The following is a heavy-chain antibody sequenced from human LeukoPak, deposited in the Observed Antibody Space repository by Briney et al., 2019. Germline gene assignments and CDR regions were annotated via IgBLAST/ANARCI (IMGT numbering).Heavy chain of an antibody. V-gene: IGHV3-7*03. CDR1: GGSISSGGYY. CDR2: IEKNGSGK. CDR3: TTDRWYSADH. D-gene: IGHD2-15*01. Sequence: ETLSLTCTVSGGSISSGGYYWSWIRQAPGKGLEWVAIIEKNGSGKNYVDSVKGRFIISRDNAKNSLFLQMDSLKVEDTAIYYCTTDRWYSADHWGQGTLVTVSS. J-gene: IGHJ5*02.